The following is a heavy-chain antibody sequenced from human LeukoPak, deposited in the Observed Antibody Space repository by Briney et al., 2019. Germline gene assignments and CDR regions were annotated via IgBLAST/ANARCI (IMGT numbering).Heavy chain of an antibody. CDR1: GFTFTDHP. CDR2: IKQDGSEK. Sequence: PGGSLRLSCVASGFTFTDHPMNWVRQAPGKGLEWVANIKQDGSEKYYVDSVKGRFTISRDNAKNSLYLQMNSLRAEDTAVYYCARGVKGPDYWGQGTLVTVSS. D-gene: IGHD4-23*01. CDR3: ARGVKGPDY. J-gene: IGHJ4*02. V-gene: IGHV3-7*01.